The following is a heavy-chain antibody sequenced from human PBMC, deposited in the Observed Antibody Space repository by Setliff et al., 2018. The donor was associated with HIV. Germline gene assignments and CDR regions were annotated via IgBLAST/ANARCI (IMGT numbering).Heavy chain of an antibody. V-gene: IGHV1-8*01. CDR3: ARGRLSWSPDF. CDR2: MNPNSGRA. CDR1: GYTFTKYD. Sequence: VASVKVSCKASGYTFTKYDTNWVRQATGQGLEWMGWMNPNSGRAGSAQMFQGRLTMTRDTSTSTAYMELSSLTSDDTAIYYCARGRLSWSPDFRGQGTLVTVSS. J-gene: IGHJ4*02.